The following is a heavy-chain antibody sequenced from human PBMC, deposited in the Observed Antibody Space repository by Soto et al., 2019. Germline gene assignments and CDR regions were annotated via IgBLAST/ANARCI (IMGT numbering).Heavy chain of an antibody. J-gene: IGHJ4*02. CDR1: GFTFSNAW. Sequence: GGSLRLSCAASGFTFSNAWMSWVRQAPEKGLEWVGRIKSKTDGGTTDYAAPVKGRFTISRDDSKNTLYLQMNSLKTEDTAVYYCTTDLWYSSSWYLVYWGQGTLVTVSS. V-gene: IGHV3-15*01. CDR3: TTDLWYSSSWYLVY. CDR2: IKSKTDGGTT. D-gene: IGHD6-13*01.